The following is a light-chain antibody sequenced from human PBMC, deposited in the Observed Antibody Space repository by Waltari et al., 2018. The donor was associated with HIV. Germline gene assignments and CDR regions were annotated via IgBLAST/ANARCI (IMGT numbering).Light chain of an antibody. CDR2: KDT. CDR1: AMPTQY. J-gene: IGLJ2*01. CDR3: QSVDAGGTQVV. V-gene: IGLV3-25*03. Sequence: YELTQPPSVSVSPGQTAAITCSGDAMPTQYSFWYQQRPGQAPEMVIFKDTQRASGIPERFSGSSSGTTVTLTISGVQTEDEADYYCQSVDAGGTQVVFGGGTKLSVL.